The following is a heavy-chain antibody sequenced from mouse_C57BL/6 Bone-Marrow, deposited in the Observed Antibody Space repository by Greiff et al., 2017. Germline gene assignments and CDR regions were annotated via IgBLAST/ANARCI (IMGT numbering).Heavy chain of an antibody. CDR2: IWGVGST. CDR1: GFSLTSYG. CDR3: ARDYGSSDGYWYFDV. Sequence: VQRVESGPGLVAPSPSLFITCTVSGFSLTSYGVDWVRQSPGKGLEWLGVIWGVGSTNYNSALKSSLGISKDNSKSQVFLKMDSLQTDDTAMYYCARDYGSSDGYWYFDVWGTGTTVTVSS. D-gene: IGHD1-1*01. V-gene: IGHV2-6*01. J-gene: IGHJ1*03.